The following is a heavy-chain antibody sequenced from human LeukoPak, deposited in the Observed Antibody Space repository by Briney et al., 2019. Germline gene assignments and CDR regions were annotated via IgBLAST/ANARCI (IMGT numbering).Heavy chain of an antibody. J-gene: IGHJ4*02. D-gene: IGHD2-21*02. V-gene: IGHV3-23*01. CDR2: ISGGGDIT. CDR1: GFNFANHA. Sequence: PGGSLRLSCAASGFNFANHAMSWVRQTPGKGLEWVSAISGGGDITYYADSVTGRFTISRDNSKDTLFLQMHSLRPGDTAVYYCVREDTPATANYWGQGTLVTIS. CDR3: VREDTPATANY.